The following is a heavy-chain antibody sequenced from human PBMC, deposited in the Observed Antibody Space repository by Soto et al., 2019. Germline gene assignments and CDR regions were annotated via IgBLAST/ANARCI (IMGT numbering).Heavy chain of an antibody. CDR1: GFTFSTYA. V-gene: IGHV3-7*01. CDR3: VRVKARAIVVVVAATLIACDI. CDR2: IKQEGSEK. Sequence: PGGSLRLSCAASGFTFSTYAMSWVRQAPGKGLEWVANIKQEGSEKYYVDSVKGRFTISRDNAKNSLYLQMNSLRAEDTAVYYCVRVKARAIVVVVAATLIACDIWGQGTMVTVSS. D-gene: IGHD2-15*01. J-gene: IGHJ3*02.